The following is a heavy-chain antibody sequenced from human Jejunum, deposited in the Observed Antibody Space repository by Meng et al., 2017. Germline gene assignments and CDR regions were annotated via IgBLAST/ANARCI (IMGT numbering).Heavy chain of an antibody. CDR2: ISYSGST. CDR1: GGSISGSYDY. Sequence: QLQQQESGAGLVKASETLSRTCTVSGGSISGSYDYWGWIRQPPGKGLDWTGTISYSGSTYYNPSLTSRVTISMDTSKNQFSLKLSSVTAADTAVYYCARHFSGSGTWFFDSWGQGVLVTVSS. D-gene: IGHD3-10*01. CDR3: ARHFSGSGTWFFDS. J-gene: IGHJ4*02. V-gene: IGHV4-39*01.